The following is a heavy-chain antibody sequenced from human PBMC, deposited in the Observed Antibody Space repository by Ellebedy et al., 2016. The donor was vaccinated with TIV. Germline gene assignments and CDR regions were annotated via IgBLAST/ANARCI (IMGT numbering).Heavy chain of an antibody. CDR1: GDTFNSYA. V-gene: IGHV1-69*13. CDR3: ASGRTTISTWHYYGLDV. D-gene: IGHD4-11*01. CDR2: IIPIFSTA. J-gene: IGHJ6*02. Sequence: AASVKVSCKASGDTFNSYAISWVRHAPGHGLEWMGGIIPIFSTANYAQKFQGRVTITADESTSTAYMELSSLRSEDTAVYYCASGRTTISTWHYYGLDVWGQGTTVTVSS.